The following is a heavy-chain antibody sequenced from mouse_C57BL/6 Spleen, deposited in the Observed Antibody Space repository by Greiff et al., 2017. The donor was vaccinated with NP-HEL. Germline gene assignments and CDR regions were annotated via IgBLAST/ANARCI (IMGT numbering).Heavy chain of an antibody. D-gene: IGHD1-1*01. CDR3: ARSDYYGSSYYFDY. CDR1: GYSFTDYN. CDR2: INPNYGTT. V-gene: IGHV1-39*01. J-gene: IGHJ2*01. Sequence: VHVKQSGPELVKPGASVKISCKASGYSFTDYNMNWVKQSNGKSLEWIGVINPNYGTTSYNQKFKGKATLTVDQSSSTAYMQLNSLTSEDSAVYYCARSDYYGSSYYFDYWGQGTTLTVSS.